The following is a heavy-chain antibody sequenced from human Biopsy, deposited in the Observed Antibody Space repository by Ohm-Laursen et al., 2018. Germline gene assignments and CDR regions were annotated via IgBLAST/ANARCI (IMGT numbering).Heavy chain of an antibody. J-gene: IGHJ4*02. Sequence: SLRLSCTASGLTFSNYAMGWVRQAPGKGLECVSSIGSDARSTLYADSVQGRFTISRDNSKNTLYLQIDNLRAEDTVLYYCARAGPYYSDFWGQGTLVTVSS. CDR1: GLTFSNYA. CDR2: IGSDARST. CDR3: ARAGPYYSDF. V-gene: IGHV3-23*01.